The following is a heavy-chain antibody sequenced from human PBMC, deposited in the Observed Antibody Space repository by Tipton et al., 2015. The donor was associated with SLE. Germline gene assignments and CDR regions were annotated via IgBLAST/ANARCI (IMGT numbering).Heavy chain of an antibody. J-gene: IGHJ4*02. D-gene: IGHD2-15*01. V-gene: IGHV3-23*01. CDR3: AKDNSEGSEFDY. CDR2: ISGSGGST. Sequence: SLGLSCAASGFTFSSYAMSWVRQAPGKGLEWVSAISGSGGSTYYADSVKGRFTISRDNSKNTLYLQMNSLRTEDTALYYCAKDNSEGSEFDYWGQGTLVTVSS. CDR1: GFTFSSYA.